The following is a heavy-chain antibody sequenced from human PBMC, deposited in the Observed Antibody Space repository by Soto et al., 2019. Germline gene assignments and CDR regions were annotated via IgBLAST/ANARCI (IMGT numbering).Heavy chain of an antibody. J-gene: IGHJ5*02. CDR2: IIPIFGTA. CDR3: ARAPSSIAARLGENWFDP. Sequence: GASVKVSCKASGGTFSSYAISWVRQAPGQGLEWMGGIIPIFGTANYAQKFQGRVTITADESTSTAYMELSSLRSEDTAVYYCARAPSSIAARLGENWFDPWGQGTLVTVSS. V-gene: IGHV1-69*13. CDR1: GGTFSSYA. D-gene: IGHD6-6*01.